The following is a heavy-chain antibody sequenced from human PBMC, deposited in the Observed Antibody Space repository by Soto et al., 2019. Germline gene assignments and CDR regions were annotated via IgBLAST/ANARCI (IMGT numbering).Heavy chain of an antibody. Sequence: ASVKVSFKASGGTFSSYAISWVRHAPGQGLEWMGGIIPNSGGTNYAQKFQGWVTMTRDTSISTAYMELSRLRSDDTAVYYCARKFAPVENYYHLDVRRKGTTVIVS. J-gene: IGHJ6*03. CDR3: ARKFAPVENYYHLDV. V-gene: IGHV1-2*04. CDR1: GGTFSSYA. CDR2: IIPNSGGT.